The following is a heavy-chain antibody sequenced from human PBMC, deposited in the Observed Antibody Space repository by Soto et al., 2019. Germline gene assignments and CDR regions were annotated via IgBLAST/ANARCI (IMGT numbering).Heavy chain of an antibody. Sequence: GASVKVSCKVSGYTLTELSMHWVRQAPGKGLERMGGFDPEDGETIYAQKFQGRVTMTEDTSTDTAYMELSSLRSEDTAVYYCATGRFTIFGVVSLNYDYWGQGTLVTVSS. V-gene: IGHV1-24*01. J-gene: IGHJ4*02. D-gene: IGHD3-3*01. CDR2: FDPEDGET. CDR1: GYTLTELS. CDR3: ATGRFTIFGVVSLNYDY.